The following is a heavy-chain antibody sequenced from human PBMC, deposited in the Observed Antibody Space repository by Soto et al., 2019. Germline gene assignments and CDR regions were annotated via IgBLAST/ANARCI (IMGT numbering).Heavy chain of an antibody. CDR2: ISPYNGDT. D-gene: IGHD4-4*01. V-gene: IGHV1-18*01. CDR3: ARGTTVTATPTYYYMDV. Sequence: ASVKVSCKASGYPFSSYAISWVRQAPGQGLEWMGWISPYNGDTHYAQNLQGRVTMTTDTSTTTAYMELRSLKSDDTAIYYCARGTTVTATPTYYYMDVWGKGTTVTVSS. J-gene: IGHJ6*03. CDR1: GYPFSSYA.